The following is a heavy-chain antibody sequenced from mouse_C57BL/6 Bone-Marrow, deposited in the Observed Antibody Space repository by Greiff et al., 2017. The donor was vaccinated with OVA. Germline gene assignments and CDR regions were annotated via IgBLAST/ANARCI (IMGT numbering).Heavy chain of an antibody. CDR2: IDPENGDT. CDR1: GFNIKDDY. J-gene: IGHJ3*01. Sequence: VQLQQSGAELVRPGASVKLSCTASGFNIKDDYMHWVKQRPEQGLEWIGWIDPENGDTEYASKFQGKATITADTSSNTAYLQLSSLTSEDTAVYYCTTSRFWFAYWGQGTLVTVSA. CDR3: TTSRFWFAY. V-gene: IGHV14-4*01.